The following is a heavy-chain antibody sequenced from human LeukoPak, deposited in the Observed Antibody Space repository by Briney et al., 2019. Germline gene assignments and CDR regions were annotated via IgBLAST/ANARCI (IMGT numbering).Heavy chain of an antibody. CDR2: IKSKADAGTT. V-gene: IGHV3-15*01. Sequence: GGPLSLSCAAPGFTFRNAWLSWVGQPPGKGREGVGRIKSKADAGTTEYAAPVKGRFTISRDDSKNTVYLQMNSLKTEDTAVYYCTTEGLPGSFDYWGQGTLVTVSS. J-gene: IGHJ4*02. D-gene: IGHD4-11*01. CDR3: TTEGLPGSFDY. CDR1: GFTFRNAW.